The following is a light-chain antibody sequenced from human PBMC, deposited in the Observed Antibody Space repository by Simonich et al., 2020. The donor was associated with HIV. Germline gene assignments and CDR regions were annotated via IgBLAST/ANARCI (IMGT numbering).Light chain of an antibody. CDR3: QQYGRALT. CDR1: QSLISNY. CDR2: DAS. Sequence: DIVLTQSPDTLSLSPGERATLSCRARQSLISNYLAWYQQKPGLAPRLLIYDASSRATGIPDRLRGSGSGTAFTLTISRLEPEDFAVYYCQQYGRALTFGGGTKVEIK. V-gene: IGKV3D-20*01. J-gene: IGKJ4*01.